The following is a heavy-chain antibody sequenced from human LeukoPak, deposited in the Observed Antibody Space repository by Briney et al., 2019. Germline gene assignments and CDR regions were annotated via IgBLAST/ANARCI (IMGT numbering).Heavy chain of an antibody. CDR1: GFTFSSYA. J-gene: IGHJ6*02. CDR2: ISYDGSSK. V-gene: IGHV3-30-3*01. CDR3: ARDQRIWSGGYYGMDV. D-gene: IGHD3-3*01. Sequence: GRSLRLSCAASGFTFSSYAMHWVRQAPGKGLGWVAVISYDGSSKYYADSVKGRFTISRDNSKNTLYLQMNSLRAEDTAVYYCARDQRIWSGGYYGMDVWGQGTTVTVSS.